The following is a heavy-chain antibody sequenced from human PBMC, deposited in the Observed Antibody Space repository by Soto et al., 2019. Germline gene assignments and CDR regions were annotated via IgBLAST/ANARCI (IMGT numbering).Heavy chain of an antibody. V-gene: IGHV1-69*13. CDR3: ASPYYDILTGYYTGFGY. D-gene: IGHD3-9*01. CDR2: IIPIFGTA. CDR1: GGTFSSYA. Sequence: ASVKVSCKASGGTFSSYAISWVRQAPGQGLEWMGGIIPIFGTANYAQKFQGRVTITADESTSTAYMELSSLRSEDTAVYYCASPYYDILTGYYTGFGYWGQGTLVTVS. J-gene: IGHJ4*02.